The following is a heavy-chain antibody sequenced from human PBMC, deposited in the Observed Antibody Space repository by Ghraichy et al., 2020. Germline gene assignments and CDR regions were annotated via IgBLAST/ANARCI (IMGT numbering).Heavy chain of an antibody. V-gene: IGHV3-48*01. D-gene: IGHD6-13*01. Sequence: GGSRRLACEGSGFSFSDYSMIWVRLTPRKALEWVSYITGSSITIFYTDSEKGRFTISRDNAKNSLYLQMNSLRAEDTAVYYCARLPLPRRAAVGDWYFDLWGRGTLVTVSS. CDR2: ITGSSITI. CDR3: ARLPLPRRAAVGDWYFDL. CDR1: GFSFSDYS. J-gene: IGHJ2*01.